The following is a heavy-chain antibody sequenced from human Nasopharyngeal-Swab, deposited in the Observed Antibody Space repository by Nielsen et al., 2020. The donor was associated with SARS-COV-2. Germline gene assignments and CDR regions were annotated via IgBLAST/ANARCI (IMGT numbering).Heavy chain of an antibody. Sequence: GESLKISCAASGFTFSSYSMNWVRQAPGKGLEWVSSISSSSSYIYYADSVKGRFTISRDNAKNSLYLQMNSLRAEDTAVYYCARTTAAAGPYGMDVWGQGTTVTVSS. V-gene: IGHV3-21*01. D-gene: IGHD6-13*01. CDR1: GFTFSSYS. J-gene: IGHJ6*02. CDR3: ARTTAAAGPYGMDV. CDR2: ISSSSSYI.